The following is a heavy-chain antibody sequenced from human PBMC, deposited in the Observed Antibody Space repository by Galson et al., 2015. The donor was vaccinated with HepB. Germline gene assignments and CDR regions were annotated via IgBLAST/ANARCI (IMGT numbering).Heavy chain of an antibody. V-gene: IGHV3-21*01. D-gene: IGHD3-10*01. Sequence: SLRLSCAASGFTFSSYSMNWVRQAPGKGLEWVSSISRSSSYIYYADSVKGRFTISRDNAKTSLYLQMNSLRAEDTAVYYCARDRGYYGSGSYYNGNWYFDVWGRGTLVTVSS. CDR1: GFTFSSYS. J-gene: IGHJ2*01. CDR3: ARDRGYYGSGSYYNGNWYFDV. CDR2: ISRSSSYI.